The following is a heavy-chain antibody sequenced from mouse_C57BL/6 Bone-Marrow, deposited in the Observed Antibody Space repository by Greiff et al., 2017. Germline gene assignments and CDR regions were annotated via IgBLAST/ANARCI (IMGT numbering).Heavy chain of an antibody. J-gene: IGHJ2*01. D-gene: IGHD2-3*01. CDR1: GYTFTSYW. V-gene: IGHV1-50*01. CDR2: IDPSASYT. CDR3: ARDGYYYFDY. Sequence: VKLQQPGAELVKPGASVKLSCKASGYTFTSYWMQWVQQRPGQGLEWIGEIDPSASYTNSNQTFKGKATLTVDTSSSTAYMQLSSLTSEDAAVYYCARDGYYYFDYWGQGTTLTVSS.